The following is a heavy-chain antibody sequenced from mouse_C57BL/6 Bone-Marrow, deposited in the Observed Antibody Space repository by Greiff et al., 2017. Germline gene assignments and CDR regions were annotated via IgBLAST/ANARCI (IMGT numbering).Heavy chain of an antibody. D-gene: IGHD2-4*01. CDR2: INPSTGGT. Sequence: VQLKQSGPELVKPGASVKISCKASGYSFTGYYMNWVKQSPEKSLEWIGEINPSTGGTTYNQKFKAKATLTVDKSSSTAYMQLKSLTSEDSAVYYCAREGGLRGALYYYAMDYWGQGTSVTVSS. V-gene: IGHV1-42*01. CDR1: GYSFTGYY. J-gene: IGHJ4*01. CDR3: AREGGLRGALYYYAMDY.